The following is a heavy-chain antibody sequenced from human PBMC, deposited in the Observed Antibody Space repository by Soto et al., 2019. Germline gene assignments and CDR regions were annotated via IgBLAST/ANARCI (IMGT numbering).Heavy chain of an antibody. D-gene: IGHD1-26*01. CDR2: ISATGGTT. CDR1: GFTFNNYA. V-gene: IGHV3-23*01. CDR3: AKGRTSYSGQFGDY. J-gene: IGHJ4*02. Sequence: GGSLRLSCAASGFTFNNYAMTWVRQAPGRGLEWVSFISATGGTTYYADSVKGRFTVSGDNSKNTLYLQLNSLRDEDTAVYYCAKGRTSYSGQFGDYWGQGALVTVSS.